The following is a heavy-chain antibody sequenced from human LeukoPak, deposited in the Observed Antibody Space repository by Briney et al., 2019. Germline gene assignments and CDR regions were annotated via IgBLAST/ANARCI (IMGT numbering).Heavy chain of an antibody. CDR2: ISSSSYI. V-gene: IGHV3-21*01. CDR1: GFTFSSYS. J-gene: IGHJ4*02. CDR3: AGGEYSSSSADY. Sequence: GGSLRLSCAASGFTFSSYSMNWVRQAPGKGLEWVSSISSSSYIYYADSVKGRFTISRDNAKNSLYLQMNSLRAEDTAVYYCAGGEYSSSSADYWGQGTLVTVSS. D-gene: IGHD6-6*01.